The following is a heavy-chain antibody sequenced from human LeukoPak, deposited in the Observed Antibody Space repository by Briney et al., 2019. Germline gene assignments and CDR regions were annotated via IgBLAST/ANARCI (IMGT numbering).Heavy chain of an antibody. J-gene: IGHJ5*02. CDR2: IKEDGSEK. Sequence: PGGSLRLSCAASGFTFSNYWMSWVRQAPGKGLEWVANIKEDGSEKNYVDSVKGRFTISRDNAKNSLYLQMNSLRAEDTAVYYCASGSYGWFDPWGQETLVTVSS. CDR1: GFTFSNYW. V-gene: IGHV3-7*02. CDR3: ASGSYGWFDP. D-gene: IGHD1-26*01.